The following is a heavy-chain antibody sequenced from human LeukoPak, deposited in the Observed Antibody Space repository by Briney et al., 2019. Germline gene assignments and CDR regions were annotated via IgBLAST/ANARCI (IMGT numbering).Heavy chain of an antibody. Sequence: GGSLRLSCAASGFTFSSCGMHWVRQAPGKGLEWVAVISYDGSNKYYADSVKGRFTISRGNSKNTLYLQMNSLRAEDTAVYFCAKGLYSYTIGPSFDYWGQGTLVTVSS. D-gene: IGHD5-18*01. CDR1: GFTFSSCG. CDR2: ISYDGSNK. V-gene: IGHV3-30*18. J-gene: IGHJ4*02. CDR3: AKGLYSYTIGPSFDY.